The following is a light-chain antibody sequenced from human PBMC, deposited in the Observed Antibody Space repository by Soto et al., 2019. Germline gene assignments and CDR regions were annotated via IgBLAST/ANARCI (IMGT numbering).Light chain of an antibody. CDR1: QSVRNNY. CDR2: GAS. Sequence: EIVFTQSPGSLALSPGERAALSCRASQSVRNNYLAWYQQKPCHSPRLLIYGASNRATGIPDRFSGSGSGTVFALTISSLEPEDFAVYYCQQYGSSGTFGQGTKVDIK. V-gene: IGKV3-20*01. CDR3: QQYGSSGT. J-gene: IGKJ1*01.